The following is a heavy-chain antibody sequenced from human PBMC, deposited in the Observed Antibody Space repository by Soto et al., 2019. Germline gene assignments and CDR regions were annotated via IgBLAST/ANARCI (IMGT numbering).Heavy chain of an antibody. J-gene: IGHJ6*02. CDR1: GFTFDDYA. Sequence: GGSLRLSCAASGFTFDDYAMHWVRQAPGKGLEWVSLISWDGGSTYYADSVKGRFTISRDNSKISLYLQMNSLRAEDTALYYCAKDAGPGPGDYYYGMDVWGQWTTVTVSS. CDR3: AKDAGPGPGDYYYGMDV. CDR2: ISWDGGST. V-gene: IGHV3-43D*04.